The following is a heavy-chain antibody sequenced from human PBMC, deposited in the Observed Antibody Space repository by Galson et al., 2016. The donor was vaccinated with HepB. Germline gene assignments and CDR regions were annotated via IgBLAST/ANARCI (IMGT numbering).Heavy chain of an antibody. CDR1: GFIFSDEN. CDR3: AKGMGSSWFHT. Sequence: SLRLSCAASGFIFSDENMNWVRRAPGRGLEWLSYISPSGRPIFYGDSVKGRFTVSRDNAKRSLFLQMNSLRAEDTAVYYCAKGMGSSWFHTWGQGTLVTVAS. J-gene: IGHJ5*02. V-gene: IGHV3-11*04. CDR2: ISPSGRPI. D-gene: IGHD1-26*01.